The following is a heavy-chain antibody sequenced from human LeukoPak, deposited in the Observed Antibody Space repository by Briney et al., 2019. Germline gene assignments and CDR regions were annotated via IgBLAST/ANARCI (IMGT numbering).Heavy chain of an antibody. CDR3: ARNAVVVVPSYYYYYMDV. CDR2: ISAYNGNT. Sequence: GASVKVSCKASGYTFTSYGISWVRQAPGQGLEWMGWISAYNGNTNYAQKLQGRVTMTTDTSTSTAYMELSSLRSEDTAVYYCARNAVVVVPSYYYYYMDVWGKGTTVTISS. V-gene: IGHV1-18*01. D-gene: IGHD2-15*01. CDR1: GYTFTSYG. J-gene: IGHJ6*03.